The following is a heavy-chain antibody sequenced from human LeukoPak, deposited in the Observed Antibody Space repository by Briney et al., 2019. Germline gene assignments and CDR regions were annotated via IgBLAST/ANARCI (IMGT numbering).Heavy chain of an antibody. Sequence: GGSLRLSCAASGFTFSSYSMNWVRQAPGKGLEWVSSISSSSSYIYYADSVKGRFTISRDNAKNSLYLQMNSLRAEDTAVYYCARDSNLVGANYYWGQGTLVTVSS. CDR2: ISSSSSYI. CDR3: ARDSNLVGANYY. V-gene: IGHV3-21*01. D-gene: IGHD1-26*01. J-gene: IGHJ4*02. CDR1: GFTFSSYS.